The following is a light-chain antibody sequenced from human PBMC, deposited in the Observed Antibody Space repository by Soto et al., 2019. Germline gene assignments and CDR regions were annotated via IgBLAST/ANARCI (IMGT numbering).Light chain of an antibody. CDR1: QDVGAY. CDR3: QHRKKWPYT. Sequence: ETVLTQSPATLSLSPGERATLSCRASQDVGAYLFWFQQKPGQPPRLLIYDASNRASGIPARFSGSGSGTDFPLTISRLEPEDFAVYYCQHRKKWPYTFGQGTQLEI. CDR2: DAS. V-gene: IGKV3-11*01. J-gene: IGKJ2*01.